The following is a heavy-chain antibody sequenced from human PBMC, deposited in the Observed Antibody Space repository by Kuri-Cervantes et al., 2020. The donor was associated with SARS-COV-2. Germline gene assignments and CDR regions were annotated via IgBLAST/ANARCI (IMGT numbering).Heavy chain of an antibody. CDR2: ISVWNRNT. J-gene: IGHJ4*02. Sequence: ASVKVSCKASGYTFTGYYMHWVRQAPGQGLGWLGWISVWNRNTDYAQKVQGRVTMTTDTSTSTAYMELRSLRSDDTAVYFCARGYYSHFDYWGQGTLVTVSS. CDR1: GYTFTGYY. V-gene: IGHV1-18*04. D-gene: IGHD1-26*01. CDR3: ARGYYSHFDY.